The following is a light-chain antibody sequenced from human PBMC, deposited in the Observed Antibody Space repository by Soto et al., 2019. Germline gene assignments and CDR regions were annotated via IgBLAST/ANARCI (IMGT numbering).Light chain of an antibody. CDR3: MHGGT. Sequence: DIVMTQSPLSLPVTPGEPASISCRSSQSLLHSNGYNYLDWYLQKPGQSPQLLIYLGSNRASGVPDRFSGSGSGTDFTLKISRVEAEDVGVYYCMHGGTFGQGTKLEI. V-gene: IGKV2-28*01. J-gene: IGKJ2*02. CDR2: LGS. CDR1: QSLLHSNGYNY.